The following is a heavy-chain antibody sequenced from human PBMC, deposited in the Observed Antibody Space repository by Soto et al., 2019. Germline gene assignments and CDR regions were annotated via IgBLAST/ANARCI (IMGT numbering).Heavy chain of an antibody. J-gene: IGHJ6*03. V-gene: IGHV4-59*01. CDR1: GGSIRSYC. Sequence: LDTLSLTCTVSGGSIRSYCWSWIRQPPGKGLEWIGYIYYSGSTNYNPSLKSRVTISVDTSKNQFSLKLSSVTAADTAVYYCAREGHGYSSSPKYYYYYYMDVWGKGTTVNVSS. D-gene: IGHD6-6*01. CDR2: IYYSGST. CDR3: AREGHGYSSSPKYYYYYYMDV.